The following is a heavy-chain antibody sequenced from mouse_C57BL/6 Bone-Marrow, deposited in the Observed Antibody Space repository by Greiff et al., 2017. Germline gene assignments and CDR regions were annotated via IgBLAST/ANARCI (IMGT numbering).Heavy chain of an antibody. CDR2: IYPGDGDT. J-gene: IGHJ4*01. CDR1: GYAFSSSW. Sequence: QVQLQQSGPELVKPGASVKISCKASGYAFSSSWMNWVKQRPGKGLEWIGRIYPGDGDTNYNGKFTGKATLTADKSSITAYMQLSSLTSEDSAVYFCARGGTTFYAMDYWGQGTSVTVSS. V-gene: IGHV1-82*01. D-gene: IGHD1-1*01. CDR3: ARGGTTFYAMDY.